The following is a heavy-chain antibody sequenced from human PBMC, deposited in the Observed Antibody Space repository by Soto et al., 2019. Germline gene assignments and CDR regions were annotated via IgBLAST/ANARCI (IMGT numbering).Heavy chain of an antibody. CDR1: GAALSSGGYF. J-gene: IGHJ5*02. Sequence: SETLSLTCTVSGAALSSGGYFYAWVRQPPGKGLEWLGYIYYSGGTNYNPSLKSRVTISLGKSKSQFSLRLISVTAADTAVYYCTREQSDDNYFDPWGQGTLVTVSS. CDR3: TREQSDDNYFDP. D-gene: IGHD6-19*01. CDR2: IYYSGGT. V-gene: IGHV4-61*08.